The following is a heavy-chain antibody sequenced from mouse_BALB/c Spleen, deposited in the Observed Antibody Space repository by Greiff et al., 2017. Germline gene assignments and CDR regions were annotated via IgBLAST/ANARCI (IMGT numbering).Heavy chain of an antibody. CDR3: AREGDHEAY. CDR1: GFTLSSYG. V-gene: IGHV5-6*01. J-gene: IGHJ3*01. D-gene: IGHD3-3*01. Sequence: EVQVVESGGDLVKPGGSLKLSCAASGFTLSSYGMSWVRQTPDKRLEWVATISSGGSYTYYPDSVKGRFTISRDNAKNTLYLEMSSLRSEDTAMYYCAREGDHEAYWGQGTLVTVSA. CDR2: ISSGGSYT.